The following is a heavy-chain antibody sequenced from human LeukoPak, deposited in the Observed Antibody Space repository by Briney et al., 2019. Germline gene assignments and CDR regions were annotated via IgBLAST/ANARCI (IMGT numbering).Heavy chain of an antibody. CDR1: GDSVSRKSAA. CDR2: TSYRSKWYN. CDR3: ARGRYGSGSYYYYYGMDV. J-gene: IGHJ6*02. V-gene: IGHV6-1*01. Sequence: SQTLSLTCAVSGDSVSRKSAAWNWIRQSPSRGLEWLGRTSYRSKWYNDYAVSVKSRIIINPATSKNQFSLQLNSVTPEDTAVYYCARGRYGSGSYYYYYGMDVWGQGTTVTVSS. D-gene: IGHD3-10*01.